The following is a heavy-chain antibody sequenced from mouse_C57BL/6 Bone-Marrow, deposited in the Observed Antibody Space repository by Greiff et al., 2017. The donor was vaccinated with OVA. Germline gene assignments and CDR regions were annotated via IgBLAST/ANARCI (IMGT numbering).Heavy chain of an antibody. CDR2: IDPSDSST. Sequence: VQLQQSGAELVMPGASVKLSCKASGYTFTSYWMHWVKQRPGQGLEWIGEIDPSDSSTNYNQKFKGKSTLTVDKSSSTAYMQLSSLTSEDSAVYYCARITTVVATGELYWYFDVWGTGTTVTVSA. V-gene: IGHV1-69*01. J-gene: IGHJ1*03. CDR3: ARITTVVATGELYWYFDV. CDR1: GYTFTSYW. D-gene: IGHD1-1*01.